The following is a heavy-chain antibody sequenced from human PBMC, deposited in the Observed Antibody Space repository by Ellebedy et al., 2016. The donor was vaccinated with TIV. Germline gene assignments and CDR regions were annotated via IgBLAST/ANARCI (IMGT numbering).Heavy chain of an antibody. D-gene: IGHD3-22*01. CDR2: IYYSGST. CDR3: ARHGLDYYDSSALEGPGAFDI. J-gene: IGHJ3*02. Sequence: SETLSLTCTVSGGSISSYYWSWIRQPPGKGLEWIGYIYYSGSTNYNPSLKSRVTISVDTSKNQFSLKLSSVTAADTAVYYCARHGLDYYDSSALEGPGAFDIWGQGTMVTVSS. CDR1: GGSISSYY. V-gene: IGHV4-59*08.